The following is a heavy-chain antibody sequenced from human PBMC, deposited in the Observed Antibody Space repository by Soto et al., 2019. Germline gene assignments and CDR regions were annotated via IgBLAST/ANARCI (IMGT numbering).Heavy chain of an antibody. D-gene: IGHD3-16*02. CDR3: VTGYRIDDY. CDR1: GFTFSNYA. Sequence: QVQLVESGGGVVQPGRSLRLSGAASGFTFSNYAMHWIRRAPGKGLEWVALISSAGNNQYYTDSVNGRITFSRDNSKNTLYLQLNSVTAEDTAVYYCVTGYRIDDYWGQGTLVTVSS. J-gene: IGHJ4*02. CDR2: ISSAGNNQ. V-gene: IGHV3-30-3*01.